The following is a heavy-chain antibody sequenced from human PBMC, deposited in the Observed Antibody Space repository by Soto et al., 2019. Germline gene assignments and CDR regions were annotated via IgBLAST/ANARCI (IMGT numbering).Heavy chain of an antibody. V-gene: IGHV3-33*01. CDR1: GFTFSSYG. CDR3: AREEVTTRGYWYFDL. D-gene: IGHD4-4*01. CDR2: IWYDGSNK. J-gene: IGHJ2*01. Sequence: QVQLVESGGGVVQPGRSLRLSCAASGFTFSSYGMHWVRQAPGKGLEWVAVIWYDGSNKYYADSVKGRFTISRDNSKNTLYLQMNRLRAEDTAVYYCAREEVTTRGYWYFDLWGRGTLVTVSS.